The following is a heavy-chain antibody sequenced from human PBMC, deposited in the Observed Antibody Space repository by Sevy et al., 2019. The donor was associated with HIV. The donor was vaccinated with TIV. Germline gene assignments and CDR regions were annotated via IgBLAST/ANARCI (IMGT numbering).Heavy chain of an antibody. J-gene: IGHJ6*02. CDR2: VSAYNGNT. D-gene: IGHD3-10*01. CDR1: GYTFTNYG. Sequence: ASVKVSCESSGYTFTNYGISWVRQAPGQGLEWMGWVSAYNGNTNYAQKLQGRVTMTTDTSTSPAYMELRSLGSDATAVYYCARDSIPMVQGVIITPYYYGMDVWGQGTTVTVSS. V-gene: IGHV1-18*01. CDR3: ARDSIPMVQGVIITPYYYGMDV.